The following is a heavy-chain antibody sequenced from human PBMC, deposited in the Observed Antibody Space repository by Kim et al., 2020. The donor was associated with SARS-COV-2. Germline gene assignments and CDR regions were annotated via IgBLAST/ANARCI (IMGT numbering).Heavy chain of an antibody. CDR2: IYYSGST. Sequence: SETLSLTCTVSGGSISSGDYYWSWIRQPPGKGLEWIGYIYYSGSTYYNPSLKSRVTISVDTSKNQFSLKLSSVTAADTAVYYCARESQSIHYSNYDVRAPWFDPWGQGTLVTVSS. D-gene: IGHD4-4*01. CDR3: ARESQSIHYSNYDVRAPWFDP. J-gene: IGHJ5*02. CDR1: GGSISSGDYY. V-gene: IGHV4-30-4*01.